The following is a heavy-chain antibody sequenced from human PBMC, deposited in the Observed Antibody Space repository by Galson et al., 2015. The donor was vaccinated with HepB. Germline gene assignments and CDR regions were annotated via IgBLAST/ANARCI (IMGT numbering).Heavy chain of an antibody. J-gene: IGHJ4*02. Sequence: RLSCAASGFTFSDYYMSWIRLAPGQGLEWVSNISSSSTYTNYADSVRGRFTISRDNAKNSLYLQIYSLRAEDTAVYYCARVADADYGDHSHFDYWGQGTLVTVSS. CDR3: ARVADADYGDHSHFDY. D-gene: IGHD4-17*01. V-gene: IGHV3-11*06. CDR1: GFTFSDYY. CDR2: ISSSSTYT.